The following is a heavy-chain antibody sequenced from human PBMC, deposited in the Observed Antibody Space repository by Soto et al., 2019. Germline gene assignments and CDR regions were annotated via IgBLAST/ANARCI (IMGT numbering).Heavy chain of an antibody. V-gene: IGHV3-11*06. CDR2: ISSSSSYT. Sequence: GGSLRLSCAASGFTFSDYYMSWIRQAPGKGLEWVSYISSSSSYTNYADSVKGRFTISRDNAKNSLYLQMNSLRAGDTAVYYCARAGYCSGGSCYSHFDYWGQGTLVTVSS. CDR3: ARAGYCSGGSCYSHFDY. J-gene: IGHJ4*02. CDR1: GFTFSDYY. D-gene: IGHD2-15*01.